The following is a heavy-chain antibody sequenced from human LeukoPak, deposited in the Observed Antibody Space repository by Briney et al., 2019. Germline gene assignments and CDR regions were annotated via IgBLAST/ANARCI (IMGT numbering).Heavy chain of an antibody. J-gene: IGHJ4*02. Sequence: SETLSLTCAVYGGSFSGYYWSWIRQPPGKGLEWIGEINHSGSTNYNPSLKSRVTISVDTSKNQFSLKLSSVTAADTAVYYCARDKPHSLFDYFDYWGQGTLVTVSS. CDR2: INHSGST. CDR3: ARDKPHSLFDYFDY. CDR1: GGSFSGYY. V-gene: IGHV4-34*01.